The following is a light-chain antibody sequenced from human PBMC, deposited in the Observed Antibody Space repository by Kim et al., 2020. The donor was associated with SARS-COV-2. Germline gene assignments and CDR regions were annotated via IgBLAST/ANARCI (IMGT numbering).Light chain of an antibody. CDR2: DAS. V-gene: IGKV3-11*01. CDR3: KQRRNWHPWT. CDR1: QSVSSY. J-gene: IGKJ1*01. Sequence: EIVLTQSPATLSLSPGERATLSCRASQSVSSYLAWYQQKPGQATRLLIYDASNRATGIPARFSGSGSGTDFTLTISSLEPEDFAVYYCKQRRNWHPWTFGEGTKVDIK.